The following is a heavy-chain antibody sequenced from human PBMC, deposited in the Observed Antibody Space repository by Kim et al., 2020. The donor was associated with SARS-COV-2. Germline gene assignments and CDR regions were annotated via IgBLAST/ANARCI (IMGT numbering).Heavy chain of an antibody. Sequence: GESLKISCKGSGYSFTSYWISWVRQMPGKGLEWMGRIDPSDSYTNYSPSFQGHVTISADKSISTAYLQWSSLKASDTAMYYCARQIAAAGTYYYGMDVWGQGTTVTVSS. J-gene: IGHJ6*02. CDR3: ARQIAAAGTYYYGMDV. D-gene: IGHD6-13*01. CDR2: IDPSDSYT. CDR1: GYSFTSYW. V-gene: IGHV5-10-1*01.